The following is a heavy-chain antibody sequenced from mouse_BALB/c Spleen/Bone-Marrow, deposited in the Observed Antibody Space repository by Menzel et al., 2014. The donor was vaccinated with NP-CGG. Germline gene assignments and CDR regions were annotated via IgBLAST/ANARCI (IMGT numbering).Heavy chain of an antibody. CDR3: ARDSFLITRALDY. CDR2: IWGDGST. V-gene: IGHV2-6-7*01. D-gene: IGHD2-4*01. Sequence: VQLQQSGPGLVAPSQSLSITCTVSGFSLTGYGVSWVRQSPGKGLEGLGMIWGDGSTDYNSALKSRLSISKDNSKSQVFLKMNSLQTDDTARYYCARDSFLITRALDYWGQGTSVTVSS. J-gene: IGHJ4*01. CDR1: GFSLTGYG.